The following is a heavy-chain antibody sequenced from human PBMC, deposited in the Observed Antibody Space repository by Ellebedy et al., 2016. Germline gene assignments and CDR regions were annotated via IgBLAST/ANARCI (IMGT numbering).Heavy chain of an antibody. Sequence: ASVKVSCKASGYTFTSYGISWVRQAPGQGLEWMGWMNPNSGNTGYAQKFQGRVTMTTDTSTSTVYMELRSLSSDDPDVYYCARDSGLLWFGEVLPPGFTFDYWGQGTLVTVSS. CDR1: GYTFTSYG. CDR2: MNPNSGNT. D-gene: IGHD3-10*01. V-gene: IGHV1-18*01. CDR3: ARDSGLLWFGEVLPPGFTFDY. J-gene: IGHJ4*02.